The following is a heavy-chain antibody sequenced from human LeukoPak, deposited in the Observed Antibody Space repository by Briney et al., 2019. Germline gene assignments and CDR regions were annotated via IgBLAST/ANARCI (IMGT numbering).Heavy chain of an antibody. CDR1: GFTFSSYA. D-gene: IGHD3-22*01. Sequence: SGGSLRLSCAASGFTFSSYAMSWVRQAPGKGLEWVSAISGSGGSTYYADSVKGRFTISRDNSKNTLYLQMNSLRAEDTAVYYCAKTTEYYYDSSGYYDYWGQGTLVTVSS. CDR3: AKTTEYYYDSSGYYDY. J-gene: IGHJ4*02. V-gene: IGHV3-23*01. CDR2: ISGSGGST.